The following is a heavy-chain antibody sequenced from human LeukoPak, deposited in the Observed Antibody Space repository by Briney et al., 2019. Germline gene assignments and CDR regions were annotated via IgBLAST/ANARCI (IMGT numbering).Heavy chain of an antibody. CDR2: MSYDGSNK. J-gene: IGHJ3*02. CDR1: GFTFSSYG. D-gene: IGHD5-18*01. Sequence: GGSLRLSCAASGFTFSSYGMHWVPQAPGKGLEWVAVMSYDGSNKYYADSVKGRFTISRDNSKNTLYLQMNSLRAEDTAVYYCAKDLNTAMVTLDAFDIWGQGTMVTVSS. V-gene: IGHV3-30*18. CDR3: AKDLNTAMVTLDAFDI.